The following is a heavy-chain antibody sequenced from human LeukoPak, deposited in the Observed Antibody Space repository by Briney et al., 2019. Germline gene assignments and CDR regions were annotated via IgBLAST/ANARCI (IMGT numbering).Heavy chain of an antibody. CDR1: GYSISSGYY. CDR3: ARRKVAAEIDY. Sequence: PSETLSLTCTVSGYSISSGYYWGWIRQPPGKGLEWIGTIYHSGSTYYNPSLKSRVTISVDTSKNQFSLRLSSVTAADTAIYYCARRKVAAEIDYWGQGTLVTVSS. V-gene: IGHV4-38-2*02. CDR2: IYHSGST. J-gene: IGHJ4*02. D-gene: IGHD6-13*01.